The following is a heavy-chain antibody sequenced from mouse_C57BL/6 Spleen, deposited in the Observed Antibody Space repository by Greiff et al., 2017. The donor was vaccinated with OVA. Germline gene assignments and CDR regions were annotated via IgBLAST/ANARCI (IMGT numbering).Heavy chain of an antibody. CDR2: IHPNSGST. D-gene: IGHD2-1*01. J-gene: IGHJ1*03. CDR1: GYTFTSYW. V-gene: IGHV1-64*01. CDR3: ARQIYYGNGGYFDV. Sequence: VKLQESGAELVKPGASVKLSCKASGYTFTSYWMHWVKQRPGQGLEWIGMIHPNSGSTNYNEKFKSKATLTVDKSSSTAYMQLSSLTSEDSAVYYCARQIYYGNGGYFDVWGTGTTVTVSS.